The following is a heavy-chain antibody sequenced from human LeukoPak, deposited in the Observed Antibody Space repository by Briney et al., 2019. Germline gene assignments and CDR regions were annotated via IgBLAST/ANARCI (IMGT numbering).Heavy chain of an antibody. CDR3: AKVRQLVLTAYDY. Sequence: GGSLRLSCAASGFTFSSYGMHWVRQAPGKGLEWVAFIRYDGSNKYYADSVKGRFTISRDNSKNTLYLQMNSLRAEDTAVYYCAKVRQLVLTAYDYWGQGTLVTVSS. D-gene: IGHD6-6*01. J-gene: IGHJ4*02. V-gene: IGHV3-30*02. CDR1: GFTFSSYG. CDR2: IRYDGSNK.